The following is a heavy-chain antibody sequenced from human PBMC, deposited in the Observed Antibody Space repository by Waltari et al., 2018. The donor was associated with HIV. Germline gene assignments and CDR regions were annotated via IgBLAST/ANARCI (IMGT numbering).Heavy chain of an antibody. CDR2: IYYSGST. V-gene: IGHV4-39*01. CDR1: GGSISSISYY. J-gene: IGHJ5*02. CDR3: ATTGLTHYTNGVCYPSWFDP. Sequence: QLQLQESGPGLVKPSETLSLTCTVSGGSISSISYYWGWIRQPPGKGLEWIASIYYSGSTYGNPSLKSRVTISVDTSKSQFSRRLSSVTAADTAVYYCATTGLTHYTNGVCYPSWFDPWGQGTLVTVSS. D-gene: IGHD2-8*01.